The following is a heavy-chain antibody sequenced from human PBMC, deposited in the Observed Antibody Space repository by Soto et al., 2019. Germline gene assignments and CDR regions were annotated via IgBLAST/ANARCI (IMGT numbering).Heavy chain of an antibody. J-gene: IGHJ5*02. Sequence: EVQLVESGGGLVQPGGSLRLSCAASGFTFSSYWMHWVRQAPGKGLVWVSSINSDGSGISYADSVKGRFTISRDNAKNTLYLQMDRLRAEDTAVYPGTRGGYGDYWFDPWGQGTLVTVSS. CDR2: INSDGSGI. D-gene: IGHD4-17*01. CDR1: GFTFSSYW. V-gene: IGHV3-74*01. CDR3: TRGGYGDYWFDP.